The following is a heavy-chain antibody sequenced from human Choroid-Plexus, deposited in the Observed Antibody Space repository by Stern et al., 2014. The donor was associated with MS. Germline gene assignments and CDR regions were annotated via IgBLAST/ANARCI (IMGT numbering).Heavy chain of an antibody. D-gene: IGHD3-3*01. CDR1: GYIFTGYY. Sequence: QVQLVQSGAEVKKPGASVKVSCKTSGYIFTGYYIHWVRQAPGKGLEWMALINPNTGGTKDAQKFQGRVTMSRDTSISTAYVELSSLTSDDTAVYYCARDQRGITIFGVVTDYYYLGMDVWGQGTTVTVSS. J-gene: IGHJ6*02. CDR3: ARDQRGITIFGVVTDYYYLGMDV. CDR2: INPNTGGT. V-gene: IGHV1-2*02.